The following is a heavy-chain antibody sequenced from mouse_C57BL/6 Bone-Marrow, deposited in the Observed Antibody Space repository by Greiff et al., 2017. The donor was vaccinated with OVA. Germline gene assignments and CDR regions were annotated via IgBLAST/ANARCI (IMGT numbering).Heavy chain of an antibody. CDR3: ASFITTVVATDYFDY. V-gene: IGHV1-26*01. D-gene: IGHD1-1*01. CDR2: INPNNGGT. J-gene: IGHJ2*01. CDR1: GYTFTDYY. Sequence: VQLQQSGPELVKPGASVKISCKASGYTFTDYYMNWVKQSHGKSLEWIGDINPNNGGTSYNQKFKGKATLTVDKSSSTAYMELRSLTSEDSAVYYCASFITTVVATDYFDYWGQGTTLTVSS.